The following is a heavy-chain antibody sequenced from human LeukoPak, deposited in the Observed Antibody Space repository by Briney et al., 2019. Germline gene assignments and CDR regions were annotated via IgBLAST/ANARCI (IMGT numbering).Heavy chain of an antibody. CDR2: IIPLLGIA. V-gene: IGHV1-69*02. J-gene: IGHJ3*01. CDR1: GGTFTTCI. Sequence: SVKVSCKASGGTFTTCIINWVRQAPGQGLEWMGRIIPLLGIANYAQKFQGRVTISADKSTSTAYMELSTLRSEDTAVYYCARVIPATTGTFDLWGQGTMVTVSS. CDR3: ARVIPATTGTFDL. D-gene: IGHD1-7*01.